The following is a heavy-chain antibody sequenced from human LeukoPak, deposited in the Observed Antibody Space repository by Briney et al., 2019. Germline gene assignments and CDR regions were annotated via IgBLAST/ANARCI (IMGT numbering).Heavy chain of an antibody. J-gene: IGHJ2*01. Sequence: GGSLRLSCAASGFTFSSYEMNWVRQAPGKGLEWVSYISSSGSTIYYADSVKGRLTISRGNAKNSLYLQMNSLRAEDTAVYYCASRAAAHWYFDLWGRGTLVTVSS. CDR3: ASRAAAHWYFDL. CDR1: GFTFSSYE. D-gene: IGHD6-13*01. CDR2: ISSSGSTI. V-gene: IGHV3-48*03.